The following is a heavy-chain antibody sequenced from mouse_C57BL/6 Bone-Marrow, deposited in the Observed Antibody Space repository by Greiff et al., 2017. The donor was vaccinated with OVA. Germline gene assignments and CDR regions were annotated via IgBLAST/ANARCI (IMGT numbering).Heavy chain of an antibody. CDR3: ARWDLPSYYAMDY. J-gene: IGHJ4*01. V-gene: IGHV1-81*01. Sequence: VKLMESGAELARPGASVKLSCKASGYTFTSYGISWVKQRTGQGLEWIGEIYPRSGNTYYNEKFKGKATLTADKSSSTAYMELRSLTSEDSAVYFCARWDLPSYYAMDYWGQGTSVTVSS. CDR1: GYTFTSYG. D-gene: IGHD2-1*01. CDR2: IYPRSGNT.